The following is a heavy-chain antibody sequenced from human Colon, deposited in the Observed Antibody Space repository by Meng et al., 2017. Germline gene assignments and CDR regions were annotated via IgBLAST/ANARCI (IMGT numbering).Heavy chain of an antibody. D-gene: IGHD6-19*01. CDR1: GGSISSYNW. Sequence: QTQVQESGPGLVEPSGTLSLTCAVSGGSISSYNWWSWVRQPPGKGLEWIGQIDLGGTPYYNPSLESRVIMSLDKSKNQLSLRLTSVAAADTAVYYCARHGGWHFDYWGQGALVTVSS. CDR2: IDLGGTP. V-gene: IGHV4-4*02. J-gene: IGHJ4*02. CDR3: ARHGGWHFDY.